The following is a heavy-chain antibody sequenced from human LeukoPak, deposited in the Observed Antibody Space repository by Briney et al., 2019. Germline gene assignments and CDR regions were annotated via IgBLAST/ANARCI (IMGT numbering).Heavy chain of an antibody. V-gene: IGHV5-51*01. CDR2: MNPSDFDI. Sequence: PGESLKISCEGSGYNFDSYLIAWVRQVRGKGLEWMGIMNPSDFDIRKSPSFQGQVTISVDQSISTAYLEWSSLKASDTAIYYCARQSGYYAFDFWGQGTLVTVSS. D-gene: IGHD3-22*01. J-gene: IGHJ4*02. CDR3: ARQSGYYAFDF. CDR1: GYNFDSYL.